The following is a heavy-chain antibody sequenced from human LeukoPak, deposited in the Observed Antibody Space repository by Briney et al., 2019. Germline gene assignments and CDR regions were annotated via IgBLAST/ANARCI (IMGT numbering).Heavy chain of an antibody. CDR3: ARAYYYGSGSYGLDY. CDR2: IYSSGST. CDR1: GGSVSSYY. J-gene: IGHJ4*02. Sequence: SETLSLTCTVSGGSVSSYYWSWIRQPPGKGLEWIGYIYSSGSTNYNPSLKSRLTISVDASKNQFSLKLTSVTAADTAVYYCARAYYYGSGSYGLDYWGQGTLVTVSS. D-gene: IGHD3-10*01. V-gene: IGHV4-59*02.